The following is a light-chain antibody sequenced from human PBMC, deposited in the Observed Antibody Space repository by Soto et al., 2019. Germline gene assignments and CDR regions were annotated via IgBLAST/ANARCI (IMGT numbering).Light chain of an antibody. V-gene: IGKV3-15*01. Sequence: EIVMTRSPSTRSGAPGGRAALSWGASQSVSSDLAWYHQKPGQAPRLLKYSASTRATGIPARFSGSGYGTDFTLTISRLETADFAVYYCQQYDSSPQTFGPGTKVDIK. CDR2: SAS. CDR1: QSVSSD. J-gene: IGKJ1*01. CDR3: QQYDSSPQT.